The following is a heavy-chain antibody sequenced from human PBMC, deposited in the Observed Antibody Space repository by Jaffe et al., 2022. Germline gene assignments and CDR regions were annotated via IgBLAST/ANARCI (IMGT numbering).Heavy chain of an antibody. CDR1: GSPISGGHH. CDR3: VRLCYYGSGNYNDAFDM. J-gene: IGHJ3*02. V-gene: IGHV4-38-2*01. CDR2: IYHTGTT. D-gene: IGHD3-10*01. Sequence: QAQLQESGPGLVKPSETLSLTCAVSGSPISGGHHWAWIRQPPGKGLEWIGRIYHTGTTQYNASLKSRVTISWDTSKTQFSLNLSSVTAADTAVYYCVRLCYYGSGNYNDAFDMWGQGTMVTVSS.